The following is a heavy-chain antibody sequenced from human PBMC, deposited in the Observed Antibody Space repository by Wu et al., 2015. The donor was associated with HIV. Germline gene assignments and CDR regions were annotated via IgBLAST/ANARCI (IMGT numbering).Heavy chain of an antibody. D-gene: IGHD6-19*01. J-gene: IGHJ4*02. CDR1: GYTFTIFY. CDR3: VRMRSSGWPIDS. CDR2: MNPKSGDT. Sequence: QGQLVQSGAEVKKSGASVKVSCRASGYTFTIFYINWVRQATGQGLEWMGWMNPKSGDTGYAQKFQGRVTMTRDTSINTAYLELGSLKSEDTATYYCVRMRSSGWPIDSWGQGTLVTVSS. V-gene: IGHV1-8*01.